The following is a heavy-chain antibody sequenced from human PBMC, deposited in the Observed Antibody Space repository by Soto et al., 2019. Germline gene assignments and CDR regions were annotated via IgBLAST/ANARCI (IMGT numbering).Heavy chain of an antibody. V-gene: IGHV3-48*03. Sequence: GGSLRLSCAASGFTFSSYEMNWVRQAPGKGLEWVSYISSSGSTIYYADPVKGRFTISRDNAKNSLYLQMNSLRAEDTAVYYCARGGDCSGGSCYPYYFDYWGQGTLVTVSS. CDR3: ARGGDCSGGSCYPYYFDY. J-gene: IGHJ4*02. D-gene: IGHD2-15*01. CDR2: ISSSGSTI. CDR1: GFTFSSYE.